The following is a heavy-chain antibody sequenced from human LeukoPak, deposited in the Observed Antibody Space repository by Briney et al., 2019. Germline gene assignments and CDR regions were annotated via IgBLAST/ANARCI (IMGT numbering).Heavy chain of an antibody. V-gene: IGHV4-4*07. CDR2: IYTSGST. CDR1: GGSISSYY. Sequence: SETLSLTCTVSGGSISSYYWSWIRQPAGKGLEWIGRIYTSGSTNYNPSLKSRVTMSVDTSKNQFSLKLSSVTAADTAVYYCARETTKGGLVAFDIWGQGTMVTVSS. J-gene: IGHJ3*02. D-gene: IGHD1-1*01. CDR3: ARETTKGGLVAFDI.